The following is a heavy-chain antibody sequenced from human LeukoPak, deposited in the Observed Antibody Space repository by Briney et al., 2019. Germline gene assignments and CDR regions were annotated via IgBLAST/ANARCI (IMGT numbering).Heavy chain of an antibody. CDR3: ARRAILTGHTDVFDI. V-gene: IGHV3-48*03. Sequence: GGSLRLSCAASGFTFSSYEMNWVRQAPGKGLEWISYSSSNGKSIYHADSVKGRFTISRDNAKNSLYLQMNSLRAEDTAVYYCARRAILTGHTDVFDIWGQGTEVTVSS. D-gene: IGHD3-9*01. CDR2: SSSNGKSI. J-gene: IGHJ3*02. CDR1: GFTFSSYE.